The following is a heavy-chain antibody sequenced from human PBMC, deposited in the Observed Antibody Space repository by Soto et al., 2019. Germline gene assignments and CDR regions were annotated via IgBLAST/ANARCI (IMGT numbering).Heavy chain of an antibody. CDR1: GFTFSSYS. V-gene: IGHV3-48*02. CDR3: ARDGIFGVVNPFSEDYYYGMDV. D-gene: IGHD3-3*01. CDR2: ISSSSSTI. J-gene: IGHJ6*02. Sequence: EVQLVESGGGLVQPGGSLRLSCAASGFTFSSYSMNWVRQAPGKGLEWVSYISSSSSTIYYADSVKGRFTISRDNAKNSLYLQMDSLREEDTAVYYCARDGIFGVVNPFSEDYYYGMDVWGRGSTVAVAS.